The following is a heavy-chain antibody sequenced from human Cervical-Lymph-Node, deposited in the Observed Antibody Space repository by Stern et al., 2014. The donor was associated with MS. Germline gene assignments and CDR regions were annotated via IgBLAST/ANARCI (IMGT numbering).Heavy chain of an antibody. V-gene: IGHV1-24*01. Sequence: QLVQSGAEVKKPWASVKVSCKASGYTLTDLSMHWVRQAPGKGLEWMGGFDPEDGETIYAQKFQGRVTMTEDTSTDTAYMELSSLRSEDTAVYYCATDRDDFRSGYSAPTKGYGLDVWGQGTTVTVTS. CDR1: GYTLTDLS. CDR2: FDPEDGET. CDR3: ATDRDDFRSGYSAPTKGYGLDV. D-gene: IGHD3-3*01. J-gene: IGHJ6*02.